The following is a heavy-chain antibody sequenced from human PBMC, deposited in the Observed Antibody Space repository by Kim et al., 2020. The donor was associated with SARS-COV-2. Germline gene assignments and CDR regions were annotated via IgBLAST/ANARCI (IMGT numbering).Heavy chain of an antibody. V-gene: IGHV3-9*01. CDR2: ISWNSGSI. CDR1: GFTFDDYA. J-gene: IGHJ3*02. CDR3: AKDIRSYRFSDAFDI. Sequence: GGSLRLSCAASGFTFDDYAMHWVRQAPGKGLEWVSGISWNSGSIGYADSVKGRFTISRDNAKNSLYLQMNSLRAEDTALYYCAKDIRSYRFSDAFDIWGQGTMVTVSS. D-gene: IGHD1-26*01.